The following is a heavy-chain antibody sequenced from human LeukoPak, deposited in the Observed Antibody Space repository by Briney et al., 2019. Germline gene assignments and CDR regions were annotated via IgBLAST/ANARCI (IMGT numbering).Heavy chain of an antibody. CDR1: GGTFSSYA. Sequence: EASVKVSCKASGGTFSSYAISWVRQAPGQGLEWMGGIIPIFGTANYAQKFQGRVTITADKSTSTAYMELSSLRSEDTAVYYCARGAAGNFLSYYWGQGTLVTVSS. CDR2: IIPIFGTA. J-gene: IGHJ4*02. CDR3: ARGAAGNFLSYY. V-gene: IGHV1-69*06. D-gene: IGHD6-13*01.